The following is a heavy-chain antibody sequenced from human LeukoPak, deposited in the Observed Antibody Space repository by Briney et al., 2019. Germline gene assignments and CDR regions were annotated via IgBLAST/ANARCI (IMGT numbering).Heavy chain of an antibody. Sequence: GGSLRLSCAASGFTFSSYAMSWVRQAPGKGLEWVSAISGSGGSTYYADSVKGRFTISRDNSKNTLYLQVNSLRAEDTAVYYCAKDLVYYGRYYYSYMDVWGKGTTVTVSS. CDR1: GFTFSSYA. CDR2: ISGSGGST. V-gene: IGHV3-23*01. J-gene: IGHJ6*03. D-gene: IGHD3-10*01. CDR3: AKDLVYYGRYYYSYMDV.